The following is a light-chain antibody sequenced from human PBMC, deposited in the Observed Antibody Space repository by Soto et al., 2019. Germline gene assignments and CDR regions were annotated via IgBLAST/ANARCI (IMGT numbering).Light chain of an antibody. CDR1: QRITTY. Sequence: IQMTQYPSSLSASVGDRFTITGRASQRITTYLNWYQQKPGKAPKLLIYAASNLQSGVPSRFSGYGSGTDFILTISSLQPEDFATYYCQQSYTNPKTFGQGTKVDIK. J-gene: IGKJ1*01. CDR3: QQSYTNPKT. V-gene: IGKV1-39*01. CDR2: AAS.